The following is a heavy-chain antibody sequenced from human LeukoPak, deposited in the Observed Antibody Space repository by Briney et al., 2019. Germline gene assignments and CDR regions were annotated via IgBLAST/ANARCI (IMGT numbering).Heavy chain of an antibody. Sequence: GGSLRLSCAASGFTLSNYPMGWVRQAPVKGLEWLSAIGEEKSGSWTKSADSVKGRFTISRDNSENTLYLQMDSLTVEDTAVYYCARDGVEMATMAEGNWFDPWGQGTLVTVSS. J-gene: IGHJ5*02. CDR3: ARDGVEMATMAEGNWFDP. CDR1: GFTLSNYP. V-gene: IGHV3-23*01. D-gene: IGHD5-24*01. CDR2: IGEEKSGSWT.